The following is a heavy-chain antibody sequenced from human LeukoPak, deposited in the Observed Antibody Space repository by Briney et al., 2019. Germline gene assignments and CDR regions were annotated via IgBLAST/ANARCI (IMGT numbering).Heavy chain of an antibody. J-gene: IGHJ3*02. CDR3: ARGRVGATSAFDI. V-gene: IGHV1-69*04. CDR2: IIPILGIA. CDR1: TFSXXA. D-gene: IGHD1-26*01. Sequence: TFSXXAISXVRQAPGQGLEWMGRIIPILGIANYAQKFQGRVTITADKSTSTAYMELSSLRSEDTAVYYCARGRVGATSAFDIWGQGTMVTVSS.